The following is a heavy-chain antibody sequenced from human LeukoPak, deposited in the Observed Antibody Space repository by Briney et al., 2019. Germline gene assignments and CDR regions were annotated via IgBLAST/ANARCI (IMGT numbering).Heavy chain of an antibody. CDR1: GYSFTSYW. D-gene: IGHD3-10*01. Sequence: GESLKISCKGSGYSFTSYWIGWVRQMPGKGLEWMGIIYPGDSDTKYSPSFQGQVTISADSSIDTAYLQWNSLEASDTAIYYCARDGSGSYYNEFDSWGQGTLVTVSS. V-gene: IGHV5-51*01. J-gene: IGHJ4*02. CDR2: IYPGDSDT. CDR3: ARDGSGSYYNEFDS.